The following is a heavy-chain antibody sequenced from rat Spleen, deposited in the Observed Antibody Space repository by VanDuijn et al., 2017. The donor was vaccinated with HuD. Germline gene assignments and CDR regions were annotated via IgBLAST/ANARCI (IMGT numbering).Heavy chain of an antibody. Sequence: VQLKESGPGLVQPSQTLSLTCTVSGFSLISNSVHWVRQPPGKGLEWMGVIWTGGSTAYNSSFQSRLSVSRDISKSQVFLKMNSLRTEDTAIYFCTREGYNNWGAFAYWGQGTLVTVSS. CDR2: IWTGGST. J-gene: IGHJ3*01. CDR3: TREGYNNWGAFAY. V-gene: IGHV2S63*01. CDR1: GFSLISNS. D-gene: IGHD1-10*01.